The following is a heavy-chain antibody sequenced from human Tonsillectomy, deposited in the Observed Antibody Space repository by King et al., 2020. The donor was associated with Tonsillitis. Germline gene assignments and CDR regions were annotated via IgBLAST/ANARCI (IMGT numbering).Heavy chain of an antibody. CDR1: GGSFSGYY. D-gene: IGHD3-10*01. J-gene: IGHJ4*02. CDR2: IKHRGST. CDR3: ARGHRPGGITMVRGVSHFDY. Sequence: VQLQQWGAGMLKPSENLSLPCAVFGGSFSGYYWSWVRQPPGKGLEWIGEIKHRGSTNYNPSLKSRVTVSVETSKNQFSLKLSSVTAADTAVYYCARGHRPGGITMVRGVSHFDYWGQGTLVTVSS. V-gene: IGHV4-34*01.